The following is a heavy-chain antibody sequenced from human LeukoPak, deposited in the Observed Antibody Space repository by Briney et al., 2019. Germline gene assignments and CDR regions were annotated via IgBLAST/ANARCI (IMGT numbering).Heavy chain of an antibody. CDR2: INAGNGNT. J-gene: IGHJ6*03. V-gene: IGHV1-3*03. Sequence: ASVKVSCKASGYTFTSYGISWVRQAPGQGLEWMGWINAGNGNTKYSQEFQGRVTITRDTSASAAYMELSSLRSEDMAVYYCARSTTYGSGISPFSGYMDVWGKGTTVTVSS. CDR1: GYTFTSYG. CDR3: ARSTTYGSGISPFSGYMDV. D-gene: IGHD3-10*01.